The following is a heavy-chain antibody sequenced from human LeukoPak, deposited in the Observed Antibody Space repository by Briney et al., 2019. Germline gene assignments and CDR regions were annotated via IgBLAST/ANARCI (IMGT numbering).Heavy chain of an antibody. V-gene: IGHV4-61*01. CDR3: ARAPYDAFDI. J-gene: IGHJ3*02. Sequence: PSETLSLTCTVSGGXVSSGSYYWSWIRQPPGKGLEWIGYIYYSGSTNYNPSLKSRVTISVDTSKNQFSLKLSSVTAADTAVYYCARAPYDAFDIWGQGTMVTVSS. CDR1: GGXVSSGSYY. CDR2: IYYSGST.